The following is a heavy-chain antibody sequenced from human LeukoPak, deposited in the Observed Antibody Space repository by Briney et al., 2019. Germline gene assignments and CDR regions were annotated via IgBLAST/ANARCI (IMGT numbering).Heavy chain of an antibody. J-gene: IGHJ5*02. Sequence: SETLSLTCTVSDGSISSYYWSWIRQPPGKGLEWIGYIYYSGSTNYNPSLKSRVTISVDTSKNQFSLRLSSVTAADTAVYYCARGLVVVAATPVWFDPWGQGTLVTVSS. CDR3: ARGLVVVAATPVWFDP. CDR2: IYYSGST. CDR1: DGSISSYY. V-gene: IGHV4-59*01. D-gene: IGHD2-15*01.